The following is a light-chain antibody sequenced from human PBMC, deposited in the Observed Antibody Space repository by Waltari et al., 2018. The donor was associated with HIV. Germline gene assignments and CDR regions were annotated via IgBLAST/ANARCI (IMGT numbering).Light chain of an antibody. CDR2: EDS. J-gene: IGLJ3*02. V-gene: IGLV2-23*01. CDR3: CSYAIGSTLL. Sequence: QSALTQPASVSGSPGQSITISCTGTNRDAGKYNLVPWYQNHPGKAPKLIIYEDSKRPSGVSDRFSGSKSGNTASLTISGLQTEDEADYYCCSYAIGSTLLFGGGTKVTVL. CDR1: NRDAGKYNL.